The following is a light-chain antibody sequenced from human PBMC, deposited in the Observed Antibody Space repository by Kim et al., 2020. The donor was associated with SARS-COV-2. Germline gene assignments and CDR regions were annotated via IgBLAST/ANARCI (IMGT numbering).Light chain of an antibody. CDR1: QDIRND. Sequence: DIQMTQSPSSMSASVGDRVTITCRSSQDIRNDLGWYQQNPGGAPKRLIYGASSLQSGVPSRFSGSGSGTEFTLTISSLQPEDFATYFCLQHNTYPITFGQGTRLDIK. CDR2: GAS. CDR3: LQHNTYPIT. J-gene: IGKJ5*01. V-gene: IGKV1-17*01.